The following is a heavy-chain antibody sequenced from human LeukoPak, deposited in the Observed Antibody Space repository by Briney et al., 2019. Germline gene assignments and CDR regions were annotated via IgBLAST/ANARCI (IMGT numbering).Heavy chain of an antibody. CDR3: ARDGSTGYFDY. V-gene: IGHV4-38-2*02. J-gene: IGHJ4*02. CDR1: GYSISSGYY. D-gene: IGHD1-14*01. CDR2: KYHSGST. Sequence: SETLSLTYAVSGYSISSGYYWGWIRQPPGKGLEWIASKYHSGSTYYNPSLKSRVTISVDKSKNQFSLKLSSLTAADTAVYYCARDGSTGYFDYWGQGTLVTVSS.